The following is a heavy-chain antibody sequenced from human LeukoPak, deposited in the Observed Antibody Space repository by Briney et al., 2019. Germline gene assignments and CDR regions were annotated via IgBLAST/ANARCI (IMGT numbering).Heavy chain of an antibody. V-gene: IGHV4-4*07. CDR1: GGSINNYY. CDR2: IYTRGST. D-gene: IGHD2-15*01. J-gene: IGHJ3*02. CDR3: ARGRYCSADICSGGDAFDI. Sequence: SETLSLTCTVSGGSINNYYWSWIRQPAGKGLEWIGRIYTRGSTNYNPSLKSRVTMSVDTCKNQFSLKLSSVTAADTAVYYCARGRYCSADICSGGDAFDIWGQGTMVSVSS.